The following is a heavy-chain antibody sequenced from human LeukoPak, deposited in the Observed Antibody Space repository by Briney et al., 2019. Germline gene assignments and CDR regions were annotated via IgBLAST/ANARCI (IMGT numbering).Heavy chain of an antibody. V-gene: IGHV4-34*01. CDR2: INQSGST. Sequence: KPSETLSLTCAVYGGSFSGYYWSWIRQPPGKGLEWIGEINQSGSTNYNPSLKSRVTISVDTSKNQFSLKLSSVTAADTAVYYCARSPSYCSSTSCYPSRSPHWFDPWGQGTLVTVSS. CDR1: GGSFSGYY. D-gene: IGHD2-2*01. J-gene: IGHJ5*02. CDR3: ARSPSYCSSTSCYPSRSPHWFDP.